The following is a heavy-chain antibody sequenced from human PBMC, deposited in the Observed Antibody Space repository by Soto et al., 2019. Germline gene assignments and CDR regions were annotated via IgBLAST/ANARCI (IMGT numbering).Heavy chain of an antibody. V-gene: IGHV4-61*01. J-gene: IGHJ5*02. CDR1: GLSVSSGIYY. D-gene: IGHD3-10*01. CDR2: IYYSGST. CDR3: ARGEWFGELLSWFDP. Sequence: TSETLSLTSPFSGLSVSSGIYYLSWIRQPPGKGLEWIGYIYYSGSTNYNPSLKSRVTISVDTSKNQFSLKLSSVTAADTAVYYCARGEWFGELLSWFDPWGQGTLVTVSS.